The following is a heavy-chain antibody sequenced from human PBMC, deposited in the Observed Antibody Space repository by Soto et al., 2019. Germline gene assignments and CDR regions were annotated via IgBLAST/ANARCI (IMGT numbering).Heavy chain of an antibody. CDR1: GFPLSTSGVG. V-gene: IGHV2-5*02. Sequence: QITLKESGPTLVKPTQTLTLTCTYSGFPLSTSGVGVGWIRQPPGKALEWLALIYWDDDKRYSPSLKSRLTITKDTSKIQVVLTMNNMDPVDTATYYCAHRPLAVAGTEWFDPWGQGTLVTVSS. CDR2: IYWDDDK. CDR3: AHRPLAVAGTEWFDP. J-gene: IGHJ5*02. D-gene: IGHD6-19*01.